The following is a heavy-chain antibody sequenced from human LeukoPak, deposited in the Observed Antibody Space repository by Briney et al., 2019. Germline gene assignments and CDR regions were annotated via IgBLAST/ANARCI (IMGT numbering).Heavy chain of an antibody. J-gene: IGHJ4*02. CDR2: INPRSGST. CDR1: GYTFTTYY. D-gene: IGHD6-6*01. V-gene: IGHV1-46*04. CDR3: ARASLIATLPAPLDY. Sequence: ASVKVSCKASGYTFTTYYMHWVRQAPGQGLEWMGIINPRSGSTDYAHNLQGRVTMTRDTSTSTVYMELSSLRSEDTAVYYCARASLIATLPAPLDYWGKGTLVTVSS.